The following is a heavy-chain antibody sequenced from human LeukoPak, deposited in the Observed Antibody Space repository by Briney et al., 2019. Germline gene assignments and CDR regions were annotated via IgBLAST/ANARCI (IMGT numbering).Heavy chain of an antibody. J-gene: IGHJ4*02. CDR3: AVLSYDSSGYYYPFDY. Sequence: ASVKVSCTASGYTFTSYAMNWVRQAPGQGLEWMGWINTNTGNPTSAQGFTGRFVFSLDTSVSTAYLQISSLKTEDTAVYYCAVLSYDSSGYYYPFDYWGEGTLVTVSS. CDR1: GYTFTSYA. CDR2: INTNTGNP. D-gene: IGHD3-22*01. V-gene: IGHV7-4-1*02.